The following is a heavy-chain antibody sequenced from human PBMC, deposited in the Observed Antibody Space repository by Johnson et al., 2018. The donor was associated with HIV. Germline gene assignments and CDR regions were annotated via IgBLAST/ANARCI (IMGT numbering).Heavy chain of an antibody. D-gene: IGHD6-13*01. J-gene: IGHJ3*02. CDR2: ISWNSGSR. V-gene: IGHV3-9*01. CDR3: AKDKAAGAGAFDI. CDR1: GFTFDAYA. Sequence: VQLVESGGGLVQPGRSLRLSCAASGFTFDAYAMHWVRQAPGKGLEWVSGISWNSGSRGYADSVKGRFTISRDNAKNSLYLQMNSLRSEDTALYYCAKDKAAGAGAFDIWGQGTMVTVSS.